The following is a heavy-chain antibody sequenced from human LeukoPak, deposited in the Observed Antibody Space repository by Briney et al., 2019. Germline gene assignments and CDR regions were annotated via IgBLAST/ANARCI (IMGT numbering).Heavy chain of an antibody. J-gene: IGHJ4*02. D-gene: IGHD2-15*01. Sequence: PSETLSLTCAVSGYSISSGYYWGWIRQPPGKGLEWIGSIYHSGSTYYNPSLKSRVTISVDTSKNQFSLKLSSVTAADTAVYYCARGRRSGFDYWGQGTLVTVSS. CDR3: ARGRRSGFDY. CDR2: IYHSGST. CDR1: GYSISSGYY. V-gene: IGHV4-38-2*01.